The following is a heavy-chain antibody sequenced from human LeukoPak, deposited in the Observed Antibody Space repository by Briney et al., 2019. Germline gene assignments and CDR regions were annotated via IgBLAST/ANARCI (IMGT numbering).Heavy chain of an antibody. V-gene: IGHV4-59*12. CDR2: IFYNGNT. CDR3: ARTDGNYIFDY. Sequence: PSETLSLTCTVSGGSIGNYYWSWIRQPPGKRLEWIGYIFYNGNTNYNPSLKSRVSMSVDTSENQFSLRVSSVTAADTAVYYCARTDGNYIFDYWGQGTLVTVSS. J-gene: IGHJ4*02. D-gene: IGHD1-7*01. CDR1: GGSIGNYY.